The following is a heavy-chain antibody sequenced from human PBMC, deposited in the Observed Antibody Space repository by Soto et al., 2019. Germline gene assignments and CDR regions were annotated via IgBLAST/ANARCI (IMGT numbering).Heavy chain of an antibody. V-gene: IGHV4-31*03. CDR2: IYYSGST. CDR1: GGSISSGGYY. Sequence: QVQLQESGPVLVKPSRTLSLTCTVSGGSISSGGYYWIWIRQHPGKGLEWIGYIYYSGSTYYNPSRQSRVTISVDTSKNQFSLKLSAVTAADTAVYYCARGGKRGYSFSPLTREFDPWGQGTLVTVSA. CDR3: ARGGKRGYSFSPLTREFDP. J-gene: IGHJ5*02. D-gene: IGHD5-12*01.